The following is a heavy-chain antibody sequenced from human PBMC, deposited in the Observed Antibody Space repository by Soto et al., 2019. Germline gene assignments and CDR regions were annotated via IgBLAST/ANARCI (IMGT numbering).Heavy chain of an antibody. CDR1: GYIFINYY. V-gene: IGHV1-46*01. CDR3: ARDLAAADY. Sequence: QVHLVQSGAEVKKPGASVKVSCKASGYIFINYYIHWVRQAPGQGLEWVGIINPNGGSTNYAQKFRGRVTMDRDTSTSTVYIVLSSRRADDTAVYYCARDLAAADYWGQGTLVTVSS. CDR2: INPNGGST. D-gene: IGHD6-13*01. J-gene: IGHJ4*02.